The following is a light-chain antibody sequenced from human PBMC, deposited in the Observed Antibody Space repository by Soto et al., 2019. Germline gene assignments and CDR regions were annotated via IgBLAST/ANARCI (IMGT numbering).Light chain of an antibody. CDR2: DVS. CDR3: CSYAGTYTGV. J-gene: IGLJ1*01. Sequence: QSVLTQPASLSGSPGQSITISCTGTSSDIGAYSYVSWYQQHPGKAPKLMIYDVSERPSGVPDRFSGSKSGNTASLTISGLQAEDEADYYCCSYAGTYTGVFGTGTKVTVL. CDR1: SSDIGAYSY. V-gene: IGLV2-11*01.